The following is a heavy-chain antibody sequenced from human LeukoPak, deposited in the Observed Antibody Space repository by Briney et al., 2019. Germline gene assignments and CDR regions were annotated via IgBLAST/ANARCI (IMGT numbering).Heavy chain of an antibody. J-gene: IGHJ4*02. V-gene: IGHV1-46*01. CDR2: IYPRDGST. CDR1: GYIFTSNY. Sequence: ASVKVSCKASGYIFTSNYIHWGRQATGQGLEWMGMIYPRDGSTSYAQRFQDRVTVTRDTSTSTVHMELSGLRSEDTAVYYCARDQEGFDYWGQGTQVTVSS. CDR3: ARDQEGFDY.